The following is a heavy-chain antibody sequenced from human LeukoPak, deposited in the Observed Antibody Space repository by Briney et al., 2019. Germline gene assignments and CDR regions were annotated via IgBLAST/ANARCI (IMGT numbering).Heavy chain of an antibody. CDR3: TRDQYSSGWYDILFDY. J-gene: IGHJ4*02. D-gene: IGHD6-19*01. Sequence: GRSLRLSCTASGFTFGDYAMSWFRQAPGKGLEWVGFIRSKIYGGTTEYAASVKGRFTISRDDSKSIAYLQMNSLKTEDTAVYYSTRDQYSSGWYDILFDYWGQGTLVTVSS. CDR1: GFTFGDYA. V-gene: IGHV3-49*03. CDR2: IRSKIYGGTT.